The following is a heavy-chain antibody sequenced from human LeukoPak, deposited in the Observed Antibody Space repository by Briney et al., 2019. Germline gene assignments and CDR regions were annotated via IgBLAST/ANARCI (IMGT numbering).Heavy chain of an antibody. Sequence: GGSLGLSCAASGFTLSNYDMNWVRQAPGRGLEWVSSISTSSRYIYYKDSVRGRFTISRDDAKNSLYLEMNSLRAEDTAVYYCARADCSSSTCYLRRSWFDPWGQGTLVTVSS. D-gene: IGHD2-2*01. CDR1: GFTLSNYD. CDR2: ISTSSRYI. CDR3: ARADCSSSTCYLRRSWFDP. J-gene: IGHJ5*02. V-gene: IGHV3-21*01.